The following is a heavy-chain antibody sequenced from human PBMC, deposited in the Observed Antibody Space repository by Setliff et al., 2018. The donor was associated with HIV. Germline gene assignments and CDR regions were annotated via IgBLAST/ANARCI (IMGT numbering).Heavy chain of an antibody. Sequence: GSLRLSCAAAGFTFSNAWMTWVRQAPGKGLEWVARIRNKKNGGTTYYAAPVEGGFTISRDDSKNTLSLQMNSLKTEDTAIYYCTTDLGSGRFSWNNNWGQGTLVTVSS. D-gene: IGHD1-26*01. V-gene: IGHV3-15*01. CDR1: GFTFSNAW. CDR2: IRNKKNGGTT. CDR3: TTDLGSGRFSWNNN. J-gene: IGHJ4*02.